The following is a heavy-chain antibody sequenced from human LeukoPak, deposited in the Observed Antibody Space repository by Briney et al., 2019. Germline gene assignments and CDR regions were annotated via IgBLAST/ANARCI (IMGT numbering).Heavy chain of an antibody. CDR2: ISGDGGST. D-gene: IGHD3-3*01. J-gene: IGHJ6*03. Sequence: PGGSLRLSCAASVFTFDDYDMHWVRQAPGKGLEWVSLISGDGGSTYYADSVKGRFTISRDNSKNSLYLQMNSLRTEDTALYYCAKDRTPRNLNYDFWSGYYLDVWGKGTTVTVSS. CDR1: VFTFDDYD. CDR3: AKDRTPRNLNYDFWSGYYLDV. V-gene: IGHV3-43*02.